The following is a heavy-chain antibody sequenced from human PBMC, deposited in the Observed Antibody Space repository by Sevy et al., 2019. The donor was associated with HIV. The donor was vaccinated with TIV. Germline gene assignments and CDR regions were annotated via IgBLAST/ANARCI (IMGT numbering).Heavy chain of an antibody. CDR3: ARRNDFDI. CDR2: VYYTGGT. J-gene: IGHJ3*02. CDR1: GGSINSDH. V-gene: IGHV4-59*08. Sequence: SETMSLTCTVSGGSINSDHWNWIRQPPGKGLEWIGYVYYTGGTNYNPSLKNRVTISVDRTKNQFSLKLTSVTATDTAVYYCARRNDFDIWGQGTMVTVSS.